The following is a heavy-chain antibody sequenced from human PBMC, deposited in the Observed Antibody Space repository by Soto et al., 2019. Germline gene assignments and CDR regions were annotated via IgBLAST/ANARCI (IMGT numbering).Heavy chain of an antibody. CDR2: VPQDGVDG. CDR3: ARDHLILPAHDFFYGSDV. V-gene: IGHV3-7*03. J-gene: IGHJ6*02. D-gene: IGHD2-21*02. Sequence: GGSLRLSCEVSGFTFSMYSMSWVRQGPGKGLEWVAKVPQDGVDGHYADSVKGRFTISRDNGKNSLYLQLNNLRAEDTAVYYCARDHLILPAHDFFYGSDVWGRGATVTVSS. CDR1: GFTFSMYS.